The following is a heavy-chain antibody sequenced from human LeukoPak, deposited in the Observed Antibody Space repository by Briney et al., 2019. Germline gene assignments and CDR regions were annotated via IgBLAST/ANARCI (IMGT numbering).Heavy chain of an antibody. Sequence: ASVKVFCKVSGYTLTELSMHWVRQAPGKGLEWMGGFDPEDGETIYAQKFQGRVTMTEDTSTDTAYMELSSLRSEDTAVHYCLGAATGYWGQGTLVTVSS. J-gene: IGHJ4*02. CDR2: FDPEDGET. V-gene: IGHV1-24*01. D-gene: IGHD2-15*01. CDR1: GYTLTELS. CDR3: LGAATGY.